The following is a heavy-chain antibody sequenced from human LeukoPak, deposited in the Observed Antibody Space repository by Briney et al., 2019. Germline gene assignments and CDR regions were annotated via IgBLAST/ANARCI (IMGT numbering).Heavy chain of an antibody. CDR2: INPNSGVT. J-gene: IGHJ4*02. V-gene: IGHV1-2*02. D-gene: IGHD1-1*01. CDR3: MRDPLLPVPGRQGDS. CDR1: GYTFTDFC. Sequence: ASVKVSCKASGYTFTDFCIHWVRQAPGQGLEWMGCINPNSGVTTYAQGFQGRVTMTRDTAIKTAYLDLARLTYDDTAVYYCMRDPLLPVPGRQGDSWGQGTLVTVSS.